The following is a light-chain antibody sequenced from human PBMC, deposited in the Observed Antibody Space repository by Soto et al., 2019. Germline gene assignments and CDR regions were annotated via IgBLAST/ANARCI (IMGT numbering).Light chain of an antibody. V-gene: IGKV3-15*01. CDR2: DTS. J-gene: IGKJ5*01. CDR1: QGIGDT. Sequence: QWHATVSVTRVAIGRLSCRASQGIGDTLAWYQHNPGQTPRLLIYDTSTRATGVPTRFSGCRSGAEFTHTIYSLSSQAFAVAFRKPSNRAPPALDRGTQVEIK. CDR3: KPSNRAPPA.